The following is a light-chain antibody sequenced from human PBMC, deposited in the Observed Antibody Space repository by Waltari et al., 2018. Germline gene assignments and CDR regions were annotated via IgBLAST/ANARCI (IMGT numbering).Light chain of an antibody. Sequence: VLTQSPATLSVSPGESVTLSCRASQIYSNYVAWFQQKPGQPPRLLVYDASRRATGTPARFSASGAGTDFTLTINNLEPEDFAVYYCQGRTLWLPKFTFGPGTRVDIK. CDR1: QIYSNY. J-gene: IGKJ3*01. CDR3: QGRTLWLPKFT. V-gene: IGKV3D-11*02. CDR2: DAS.